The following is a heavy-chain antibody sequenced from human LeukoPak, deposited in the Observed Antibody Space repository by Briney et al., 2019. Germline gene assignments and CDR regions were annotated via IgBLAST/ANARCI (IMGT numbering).Heavy chain of an antibody. Sequence: ASVKVSCKASGYTFTSYDINWVRQATGQGLEWMGWMNPNSGNTGYAQKFQGRVTMTRNTSISTAYMELSSLRSEDTAVYYCARGRRTRAAADDRGQGTLVTVSS. CDR1: GYTFTSYD. CDR2: MNPNSGNT. CDR3: ARGRRTRAAADD. V-gene: IGHV1-8*02. D-gene: IGHD6-13*01. J-gene: IGHJ4*02.